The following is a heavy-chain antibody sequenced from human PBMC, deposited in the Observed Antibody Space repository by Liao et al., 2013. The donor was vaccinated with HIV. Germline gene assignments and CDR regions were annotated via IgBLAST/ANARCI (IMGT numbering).Heavy chain of an antibody. Sequence: VQLQESGPGVVKPSQILSLTCSVSGGSMSGYYWNWIRQPAGKGLEWVGRVSHSGSTNYNPSLKSRVMMSLDTSNNRFFLKLTSVTAADTAVYYCARGVPPDYWGQGTLVTVSS. D-gene: IGHD2-8*01. CDR3: ARGVPPDY. CDR2: VSHSGST. CDR1: GGSMSGYY. J-gene: IGHJ4*02. V-gene: IGHV4-4*07.